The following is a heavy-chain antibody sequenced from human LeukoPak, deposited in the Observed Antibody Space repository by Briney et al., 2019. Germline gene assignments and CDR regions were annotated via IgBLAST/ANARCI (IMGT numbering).Heavy chain of an antibody. J-gene: IGHJ4*02. CDR1: GGSISSSSYY. D-gene: IGHD1-26*01. CDR3: ALSLGAGSYYTY. Sequence: SETLSLTCTVSGGSISSSSYYWGWIRQPPGKGLEWIGSIYYSGSTYYNPSLKSRVTISVDKSKNQFSLKLSSVTAADTAVYYCALSLGAGSYYTYWGQGTLVTVSS. V-gene: IGHV4-39*07. CDR2: IYYSGST.